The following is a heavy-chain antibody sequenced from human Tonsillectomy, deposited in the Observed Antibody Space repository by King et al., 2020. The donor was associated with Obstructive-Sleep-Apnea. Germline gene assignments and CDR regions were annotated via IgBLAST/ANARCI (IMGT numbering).Heavy chain of an antibody. CDR3: ARGLRGMATKNAFDI. CDR1: GGSISSYY. D-gene: IGHD5-24*01. J-gene: IGHJ3*02. Sequence: VQLQESGPGLVKPSETLSLTCTVSGGSISSYYWSWIRQPPGKGLEWIGYIYYSGSTNYNPSLKSRVTISVDTSKNQFSLKLSSVTAADTAVYYCARGLRGMATKNAFDIWGQGTMVTVSS. CDR2: IYYSGST. V-gene: IGHV4-59*01.